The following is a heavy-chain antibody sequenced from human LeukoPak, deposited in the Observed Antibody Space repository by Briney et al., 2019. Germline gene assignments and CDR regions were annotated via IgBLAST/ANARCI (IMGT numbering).Heavy chain of an antibody. CDR1: GFTFSNYW. CDR2: IRQDGGDK. J-gene: IGHJ4*02. D-gene: IGHD2-8*02. CDR3: ARDVYGWELLDY. V-gene: IGHV3-7*01. Sequence: GGSLRLSCATSGFTFSNYWMCWVRQAPGKGLEWVANIRQDGGDKYYADSVKGRFTISRDNAKNSLYLQMSSLRAEDTAVYYCARDVYGWELLDYWGQGTLVTVSS.